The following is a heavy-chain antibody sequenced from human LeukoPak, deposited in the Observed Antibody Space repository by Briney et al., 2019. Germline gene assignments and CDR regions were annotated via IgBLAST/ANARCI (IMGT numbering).Heavy chain of an antibody. D-gene: IGHD1-26*01. CDR3: ARWGGAPNDY. Sequence: GASVKVSCKASGYIFINHGIAWVRQAPGQGLEYMGWISAYNGRTELAQNLQGRVTMTADTSTTTGYMELRSLTPDDTAVYYCARWGGAPNDYWGQGPLVTVSS. V-gene: IGHV1-18*01. CDR2: ISAYNGRT. CDR1: GYIFINHG. J-gene: IGHJ4*02.